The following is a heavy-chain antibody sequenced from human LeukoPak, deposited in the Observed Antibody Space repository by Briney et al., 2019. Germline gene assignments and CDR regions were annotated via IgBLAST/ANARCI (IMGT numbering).Heavy chain of an antibody. CDR2: ISDDSSFT. D-gene: IGHD5-24*01. J-gene: IGHJ4*02. Sequence: PGGSLRLSCAASGLVFGKYAMAWVRQAPGKGLECVSIISDDSSFTYYLDSVKGRSTIFRDNSKNTLYLHMNSLKAEDTAVYYCAKGGDGYDWGFDYWGQGTLVTVSS. CDR3: AKGGDGYDWGFDY. V-gene: IGHV3-23*01. CDR1: GLVFGKYA.